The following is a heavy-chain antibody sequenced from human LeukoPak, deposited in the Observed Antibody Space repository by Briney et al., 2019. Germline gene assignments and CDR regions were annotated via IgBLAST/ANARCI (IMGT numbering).Heavy chain of an antibody. J-gene: IGHJ4*02. V-gene: IGHV3-23*01. CDR1: GFTFTTYP. Sequence: GGSLRLSCEASGFTFTTYPMSWVRQAPGKGLEWVSTFSGSGGRTYYADSVKGRFTISRDNSKNTLSLQMNSLRAEDTAVYYCAKVTSRYNYFDYWGQGSLVTVSS. CDR3: AKVTSRYNYFDY. D-gene: IGHD6-13*01. CDR2: FSGSGGRT.